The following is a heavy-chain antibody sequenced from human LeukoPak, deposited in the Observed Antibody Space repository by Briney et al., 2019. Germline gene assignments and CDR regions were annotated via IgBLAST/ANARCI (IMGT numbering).Heavy chain of an antibody. CDR1: GYTLTSYS. V-gene: IGHV1-46*01. D-gene: IGHD5-18*01. Sequence: ASVKASCKASGYTLTSYSMHWVRQAPGQGLEWMGIINPSGGSTTYAQKFQGRVTMTRDTSTGTVYMELSSLTSEDTAVYYCARDLNGGYSYGWGAFDIWGQGTMVTVSS. CDR3: ARDLNGGYSYGWGAFDI. J-gene: IGHJ3*02. CDR2: INPSGGST.